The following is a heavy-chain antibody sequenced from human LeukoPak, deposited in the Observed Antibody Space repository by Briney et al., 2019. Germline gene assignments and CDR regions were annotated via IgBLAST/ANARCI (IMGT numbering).Heavy chain of an antibody. CDR3: AKVIDDILTGYRYYYYYYGMDV. D-gene: IGHD3-9*01. CDR1: GFTFSLYG. CDR2: ISYDGSNK. V-gene: IGHV3-30*18. J-gene: IGHJ6*02. Sequence: GGSLRLSCAASGFTFSLYGMQWVRQAPGKGLEWVAVISYDGSNKYYADSVKGRFTISRDNSKNTLYLQMNSLRAEDTAVYYCAKVIDDILTGYRYYYYYYGMDVWGQGTTVTVSS.